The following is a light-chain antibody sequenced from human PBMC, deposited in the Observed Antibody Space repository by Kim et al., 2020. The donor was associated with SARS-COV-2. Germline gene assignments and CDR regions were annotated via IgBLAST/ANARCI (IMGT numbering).Light chain of an antibody. CDR3: SSYTSSSTLYV. J-gene: IGLJ1*01. Sequence: QSALTQPASVSGSPGQSITISCTGTSSDVGGYNYVSWYQQHPGKAPKLMIYDVSKRPSGVSNRFSGSKSGNTASLTISGLQAEDAADYYCSSYTSSSTLYVFGIGTKVTVL. CDR1: SSDVGGYNY. CDR2: DVS. V-gene: IGLV2-14*01.